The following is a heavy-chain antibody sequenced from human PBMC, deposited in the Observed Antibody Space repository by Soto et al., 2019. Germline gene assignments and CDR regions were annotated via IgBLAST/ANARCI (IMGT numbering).Heavy chain of an antibody. V-gene: IGHV4-4*02. Sequence: SETLSLTCAVSSGSISSSNWWSWVRQPPGKGLEWIGEIYHSGSTNYNPSLKSRVAISVDKSKNQFSLKLSSVTAADTAVYYCAYSGWEKNFDYWGQGTLVTVSS. CDR3: AYSGWEKNFDY. CDR1: SGSISSSNW. CDR2: IYHSGST. D-gene: IGHD6-19*01. J-gene: IGHJ4*02.